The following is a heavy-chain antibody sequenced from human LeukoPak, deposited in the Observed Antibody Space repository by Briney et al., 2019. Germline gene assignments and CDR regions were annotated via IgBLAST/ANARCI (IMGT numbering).Heavy chain of an antibody. CDR2: IKSKTDGGTT. CDR3: TTDQVIVVPAARRINWFDP. CDR1: GFTFSDAR. Sequence: RGSLRLSCAASGFTFSDARMSWVRQAPGKGLEWVGRIKSKTDGGTTDYAAPVKGRFTISRDDSKNTLYLQMNSLKAEDTAVYYCTTDQVIVVPAARRINWFDPWGQGTLVTVSS. D-gene: IGHD2-2*01. V-gene: IGHV3-15*01. J-gene: IGHJ5*02.